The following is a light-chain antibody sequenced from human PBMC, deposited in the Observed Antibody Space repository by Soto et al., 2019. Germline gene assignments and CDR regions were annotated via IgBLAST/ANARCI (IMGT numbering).Light chain of an antibody. J-gene: IGLJ1*01. V-gene: IGLV2-14*01. Sequence: QSALTQPASLSGSPGQSITISCTGTSSDIGAYDYLSWFQQHPGKAPRLMISEVNNRPSGVSNRFSGYKSGNTAYLTISRLQVDAEAEYYYCSFTTTSTKVFGIGT. CDR2: EVN. CDR3: CSFTTTSTKV. CDR1: SSDIGAYDY.